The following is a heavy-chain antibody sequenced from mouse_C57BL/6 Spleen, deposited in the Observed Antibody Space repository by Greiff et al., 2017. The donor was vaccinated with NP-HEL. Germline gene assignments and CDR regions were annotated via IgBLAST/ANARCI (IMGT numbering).Heavy chain of an antibody. CDR3: ARDHYSNYVEYAMDY. D-gene: IGHD2-5*01. V-gene: IGHV3-6*01. J-gene: IGHJ4*01. CDR1: GYSITSGYY. CDR2: ISYDGSN. Sequence: EVKLQESGPGLVKPSQSLSLTCSVTGYSITSGYYWNWIRQFPGNKLEWMGYISYDGSNNYNPSLKNRISITRDTSKNQFFLKLNSVTTEDTATYYCARDHYSNYVEYAMDYWGQGTSVTVSS.